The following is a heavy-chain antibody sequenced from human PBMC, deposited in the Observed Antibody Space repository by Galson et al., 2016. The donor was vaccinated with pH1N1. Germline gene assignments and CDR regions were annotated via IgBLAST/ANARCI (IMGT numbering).Heavy chain of an antibody. J-gene: IGHJ6*02. CDR3: AREDLVGGGGWDSGLDA. D-gene: IGHD2-21*01. V-gene: IGHV4-31*03. Sequence: TLSLTCTVSGGSISGDGNYWSWVRQVPGKGLEWIGYVHYSGNTNYNPSLKSRVFISVDTSMNQFYLWLSSVTAADTAVYYGAREDLVGGGGWDSGLDAWGQGTTVTVSS. CDR2: VHYSGNT. CDR1: GGSISGDGNY.